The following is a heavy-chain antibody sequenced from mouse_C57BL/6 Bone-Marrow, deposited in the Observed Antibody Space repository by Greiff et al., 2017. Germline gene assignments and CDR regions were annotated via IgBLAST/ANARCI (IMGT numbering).Heavy chain of an antibody. D-gene: IGHD1-1*01. J-gene: IGHJ2*01. CDR3: AVYGVLDY. CDR1: GYTFTDYY. V-gene: IGHV1-26*01. Sequence: EVQLQQSGPELVKPGASVKISCKASGYTFTDYYMNWVKQSNGKSLEWIGDINPNNGGTSYNQKFKGKATLTVDKSSSTAYMELRSLTSEESAVYYCAVYGVLDYWGQGTTLTVSS. CDR2: INPNNGGT.